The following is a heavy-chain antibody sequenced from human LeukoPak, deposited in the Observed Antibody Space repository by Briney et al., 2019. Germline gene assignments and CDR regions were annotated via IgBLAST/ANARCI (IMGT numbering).Heavy chain of an antibody. D-gene: IGHD2-15*01. J-gene: IGHJ4*02. V-gene: IGHV3-30-3*01. CDR1: GFTFSSYA. CDR2: ISYDGSNK. Sequence: QAGGSLRLSCAASGFTFSSYAMHWVRQAPGKGLEWVAVISYDGSNKYYADSVKGRFTISRDNSKNTLYLQMNSLRAEDTAVYYCAREPDERTPTEYPPGGFDYWGQGTLVTVSS. CDR3: AREPDERTPTEYPPGGFDY.